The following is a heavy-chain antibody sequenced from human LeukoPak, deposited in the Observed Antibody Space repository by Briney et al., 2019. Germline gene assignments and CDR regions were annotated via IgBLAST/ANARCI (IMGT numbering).Heavy chain of an antibody. V-gene: IGHV3-74*01. CDR3: ARDYYYYYGMDV. CDR1: GFTFSSYW. Sequence: PGGSLRLSCAASGFTFSSYWMHWVRQAPGKGLVWVSRINSDGSSTNYADSVKGRFTISRDNAKNTLFLQMNSLRAEDTAVYYCARDYYYYYGMDVWGQGTTVTVSS. CDR2: INSDGSST. J-gene: IGHJ6*02.